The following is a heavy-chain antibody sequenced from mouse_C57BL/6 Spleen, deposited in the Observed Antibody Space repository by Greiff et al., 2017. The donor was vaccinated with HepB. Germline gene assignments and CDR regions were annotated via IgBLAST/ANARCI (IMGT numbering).Heavy chain of an antibody. J-gene: IGHJ1*03. V-gene: IGHV1-53*01. CDR1: GYTFTSYW. D-gene: IGHD4-1*01. Sequence: QVQLQQPGTELVKPGASVKLSCQASGYTFTSYWMHWVKQRPGQGLEWLGNINTSNGGTNYNEKFKSKATLTVDQSSSTAYMQLSSLTSEDSAVYYCARSRAGKVYFDVWGTGTTVTVSS. CDR2: INTSNGGT. CDR3: ARSRAGKVYFDV.